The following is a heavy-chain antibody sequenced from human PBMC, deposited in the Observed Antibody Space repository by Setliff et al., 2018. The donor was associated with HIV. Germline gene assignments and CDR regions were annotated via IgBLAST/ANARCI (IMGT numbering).Heavy chain of an antibody. Sequence: PSETLSLTCAVYGGSLSDDYWSWIRQPPGKGLEWIGEINHGGLSNFNPSLKSRVSISVDTPRNQFSLKLTSVTAADTAVYYCARGGGFWSGQLDYWGQGTLVTVSS. D-gene: IGHD3-3*01. V-gene: IGHV4-34*01. CDR2: INHGGLS. CDR1: GGSLSDDY. J-gene: IGHJ4*02. CDR3: ARGGGFWSGQLDY.